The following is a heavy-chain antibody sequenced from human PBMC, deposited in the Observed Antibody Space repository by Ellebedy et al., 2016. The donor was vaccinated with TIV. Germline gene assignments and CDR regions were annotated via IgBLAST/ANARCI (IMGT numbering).Heavy chain of an antibody. J-gene: IGHJ4*02. CDR3: AKDRSRQNYFGSGSSAFDY. CDR1: GFTFSSYG. CDR2: ISYDGSNK. D-gene: IGHD3-10*01. V-gene: IGHV3-30*18. Sequence: PGGSLRLSCAASGFTFSSYGMHWVRQAPGKGLEWVAVISYDGSNKYYADSVKGRFTISRDNSKNTLYLQMNSLGAEDTAVYYCAKDRSRQNYFGSGSSAFDYWGQGTLVTVSS.